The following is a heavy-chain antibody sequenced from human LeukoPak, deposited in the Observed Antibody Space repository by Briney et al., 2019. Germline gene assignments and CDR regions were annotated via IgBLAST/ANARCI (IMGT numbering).Heavy chain of an antibody. CDR1: GGTFSSYA. Sequence: ASVKVSCKASGGTFSSYAISWVRQAPGQGLEWMGGIIPIFGTANYAQKFQGRVTITADESTSTAYMELSSLRSEDMAVYYCALADIVVVPAAHYYYYGMDVWGKGTTVTVSS. V-gene: IGHV1-69*13. CDR3: ALADIVVVPAAHYYYYGMDV. D-gene: IGHD2-2*01. J-gene: IGHJ6*04. CDR2: IIPIFGTA.